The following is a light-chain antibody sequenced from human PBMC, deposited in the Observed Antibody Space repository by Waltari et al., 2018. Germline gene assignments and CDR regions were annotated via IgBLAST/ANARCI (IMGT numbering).Light chain of an antibody. CDR3: QKYGTRPAT. J-gene: IGKJ1*01. Sequence: EIVLTQSPASLSLSPGDRATLSCRASQSVGRTLAWYPQRPGQAPRLLIYDASSRATGIPDRFSGSGSGTDFSLTISRLEPEDFAVYDCQKYGTRPATFGQGTKVEVK. V-gene: IGKV3-20*01. CDR2: DAS. CDR1: QSVGRT.